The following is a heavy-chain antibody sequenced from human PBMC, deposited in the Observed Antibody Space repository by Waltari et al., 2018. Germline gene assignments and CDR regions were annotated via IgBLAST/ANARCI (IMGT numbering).Heavy chain of an antibody. CDR1: GFTFSNAW. J-gene: IGHJ4*02. CDR3: TTGTI. V-gene: IGHV3-15*01. D-gene: IGHD1-7*01. CDR2: IKSKTDGGTT. Sequence: EVQLVESGGGLVKPGGSLRLSCAASGFTFSNAWMSWVRQAPGKGLEWAGRIKSKTDGGTTDYAAPVKGRFTISRDDSKNTLFLQMNSLKTEDTDVYYCTTGTIWGQGALVTVSS.